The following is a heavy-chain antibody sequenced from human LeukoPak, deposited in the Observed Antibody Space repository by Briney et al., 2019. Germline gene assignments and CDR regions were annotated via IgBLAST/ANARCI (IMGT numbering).Heavy chain of an antibody. D-gene: IGHD2-2*01. CDR1: GYTFTGYY. V-gene: IGHV1-2*02. Sequence: ASEKVSCKASGYTFTGYYMHWVRQAPGQGLEWMGWINPNSGGTNYEQKFQGRVTLPRHTSISTAYMELSRLRSDDTAVYYCARPYCSSTSCSDSLPFDYWGQGTLVTVSS. CDR2: INPNSGGT. CDR3: ARPYCSSTSCSDSLPFDY. J-gene: IGHJ4*02.